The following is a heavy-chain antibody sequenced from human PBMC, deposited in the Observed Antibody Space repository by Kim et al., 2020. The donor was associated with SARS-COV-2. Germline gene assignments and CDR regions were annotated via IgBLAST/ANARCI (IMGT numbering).Heavy chain of an antibody. CDR2: IYYSGST. CDR3: ARHSRQVGYYGMDV. V-gene: IGHV4-59*08. CDR1: GGSISSYY. J-gene: IGHJ6*02. Sequence: SETLSLTCTVSGGSISSYYWSWIRHPPGKGLEWIGYIYYSGSTNYNPSLKSRVTISVDTSKNQFSLKLSSVTAADTAVYYCARHSRQVGYYGMDVWGQGTTVTVSS.